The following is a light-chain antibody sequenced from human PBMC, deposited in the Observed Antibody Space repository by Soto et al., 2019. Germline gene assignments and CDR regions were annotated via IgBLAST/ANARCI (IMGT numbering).Light chain of an antibody. CDR2: DGS. CDR3: QVWDSSSDHWV. Sequence: SYELTQPPSVSVAPGQTARTTCGGNNIGSKSVPWYQQKPGQAPVLVVYDGSDRPSGIPERFSGSNSGNTATLTISRVEAGDEADYYCQVWDSSSDHWVFGGGTKLTVL. CDR1: NIGSKS. V-gene: IGLV3-21*02. J-gene: IGLJ3*02.